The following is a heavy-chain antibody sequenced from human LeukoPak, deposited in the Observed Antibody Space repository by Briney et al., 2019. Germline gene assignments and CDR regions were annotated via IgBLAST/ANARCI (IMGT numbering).Heavy chain of an antibody. Sequence: GASVKVSCKASGYTFIGDYIHWVRQAPGQGLEWMGWINPKSGGTKYAQKFQGRVTMTRDTSISTAYMELSRLRSEDTAVYYCARAKRGEKLGPTFDYWGQGTLVTVSS. V-gene: IGHV1-2*02. CDR3: ARAKRGEKLGPTFDY. J-gene: IGHJ4*02. CDR1: GYTFIGDY. CDR2: INPKSGGT. D-gene: IGHD7-27*01.